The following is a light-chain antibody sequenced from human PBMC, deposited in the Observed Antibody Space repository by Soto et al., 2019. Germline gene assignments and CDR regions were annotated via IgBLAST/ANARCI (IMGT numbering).Light chain of an antibody. Sequence: EIVLTQSPGTLSLSPGERATLSCRASQSVSSSYLAWYQQKPGQAPRLLIYGASSRATGIPDRFRGSGTGTEFAFTISRLEPEDFAVYYCQQYGSCITFVQGTRLEIK. CDR3: QQYGSCIT. CDR1: QSVSSSY. CDR2: GAS. V-gene: IGKV3-20*01. J-gene: IGKJ5*01.